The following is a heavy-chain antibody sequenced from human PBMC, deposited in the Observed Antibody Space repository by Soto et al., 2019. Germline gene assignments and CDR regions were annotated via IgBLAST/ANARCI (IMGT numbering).Heavy chain of an antibody. D-gene: IGHD3-22*01. CDR3: VKDDGGYPSTAPH. J-gene: IGHJ4*02. CDR1: GFTFSNYA. CDR2: ISGSGST. V-gene: IGHV3-23*01. Sequence: EVQLLESGGGLVQPGGSLRLSCAASGFTFSNYAMNWVRQAPGKGLEWVSAISGSGSTYYADSVKGRFTISRDNSKNTLYLQMNSLRAEDTAVYYCVKDDGGYPSTAPHWGQGTLVTVSS.